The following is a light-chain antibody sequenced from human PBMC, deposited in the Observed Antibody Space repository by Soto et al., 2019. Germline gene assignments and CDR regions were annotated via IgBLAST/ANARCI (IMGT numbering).Light chain of an antibody. Sequence: EIVLTQSPGTLSLSPGETATLSCRASQSVTSGHLAWYQQKPGQAPRLLIYGASSRATGIPDRFSGSGSGTDFTLTISRLEPEDFAMYYCQQYHNSPRTFGQGTKVDIK. CDR1: QSVTSGH. CDR2: GAS. J-gene: IGKJ1*01. CDR3: QQYHNSPRT. V-gene: IGKV3-20*01.